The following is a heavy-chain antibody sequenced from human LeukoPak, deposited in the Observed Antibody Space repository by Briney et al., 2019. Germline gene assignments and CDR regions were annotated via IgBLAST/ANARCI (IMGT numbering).Heavy chain of an antibody. CDR1: VDSVSSNSAA. J-gene: IGHJ5*02. CDR2: TYSNAKWYN. Sequence: PTLSLTCAISVDSVSSNSAAWNWIRQSPSRGLEWLGGTYSNAKWYNDYAVSVKSRITINPDTSKNQFSLQLNSVTPEDTAVYYCARDQREYNWNDEGNWFDPWGQGTLVTVSS. CDR3: ARDQREYNWNDEGNWFDP. D-gene: IGHD1-1*01. V-gene: IGHV6-1*01.